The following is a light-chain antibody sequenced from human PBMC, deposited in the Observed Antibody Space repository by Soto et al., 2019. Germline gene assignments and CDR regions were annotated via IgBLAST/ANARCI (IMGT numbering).Light chain of an antibody. CDR2: GAF. CDR3: QYYGNSPLT. V-gene: IGKV3-20*01. J-gene: IGKJ1*01. CDR1: QSISTSS. Sequence: EIVLTQSRCALSCSPLERSTLNCRASQSISTSSLAWYRQKPGQAPRLLIYGAFNRATGIPDRFSGGGSGTDFTLTITRLEPEDFAVYYCQYYGNSPLTFGQGTKVDIK.